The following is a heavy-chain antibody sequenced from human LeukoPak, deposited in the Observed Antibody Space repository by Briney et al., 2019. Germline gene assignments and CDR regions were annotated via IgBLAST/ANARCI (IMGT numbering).Heavy chain of an antibody. J-gene: IGHJ4*02. CDR3: ARRGYSSGWYSLNY. CDR2: ISSSSSTI. Sequence: PGGSLRLSCAASGFTFSSYSMNWVRQAPGKGLEWVSYISSSSSTIYYADSVKGRFTISRDNAKNTLYLQMNSLRAEDTAVYYCARRGYSSGWYSLNYWGQGTLVTVSS. V-gene: IGHV3-48*04. CDR1: GFTFSSYS. D-gene: IGHD6-19*01.